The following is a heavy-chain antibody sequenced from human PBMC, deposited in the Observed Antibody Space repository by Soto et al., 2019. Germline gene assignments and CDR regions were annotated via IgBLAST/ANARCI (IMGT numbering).Heavy chain of an antibody. CDR2: ISSNGGST. J-gene: IGHJ6*02. D-gene: IGHD7-27*01. V-gene: IGHV3-64D*08. Sequence: GGSLRLSCSASGFTFSSYAMHWVRQAPGKGLEYVSAISSNGGSTYYADSVKGRFTISRDNSKNTLYLQMSSLRAEDTAVYYCVSLDYLGAQDVWGQGTTVTVSS. CDR3: VSLDYLGAQDV. CDR1: GFTFSSYA.